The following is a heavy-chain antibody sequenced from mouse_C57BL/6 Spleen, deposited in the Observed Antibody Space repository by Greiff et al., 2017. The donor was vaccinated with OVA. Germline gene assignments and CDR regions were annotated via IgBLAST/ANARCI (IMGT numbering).Heavy chain of an antibody. CDR2: IDPSDSYT. CDR1: GYTFTSYW. V-gene: IGHV1-69*01. CDR3: ARGSAGTRYFDY. Sequence: QVQLQQPGAELVMPGASVKLSCKASGYTFTSYWMHWVKQRPGQGLEWIGEIDPSDSYTNYNQKFKGKSTLTVDKSSSTAYMQLSSLTSEDSAVDYCARGSAGTRYFDYWGQGTTLTVSS. J-gene: IGHJ2*01. D-gene: IGHD4-1*01.